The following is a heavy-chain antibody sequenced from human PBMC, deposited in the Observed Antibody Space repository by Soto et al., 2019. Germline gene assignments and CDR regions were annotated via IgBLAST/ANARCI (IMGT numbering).Heavy chain of an antibody. CDR2: IYYSGST. Sequence: QVQLQESGPGLVKPSETLSLTCTVSGGSISSYYWSWIRQPPGKGLEWIGYIYYSGSTNYNPSLKSRVTISVDTSKNQCSLKLSSVTAADTAVYYCARHEIWFGELLPDYWGQGTLVTVSS. D-gene: IGHD3-10*01. V-gene: IGHV4-59*08. J-gene: IGHJ4*02. CDR1: GGSISSYY. CDR3: ARHEIWFGELLPDY.